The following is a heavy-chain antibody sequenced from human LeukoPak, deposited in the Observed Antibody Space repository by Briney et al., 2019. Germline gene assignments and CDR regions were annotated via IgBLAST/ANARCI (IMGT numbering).Heavy chain of an antibody. CDR1: GDSMRSASY. Sequence: SETLSLTCAVSGDSMRSASYWGWIRQPPGQGLEWIGTIYHAGSTYSNPSLRSRLTLSIDTSKNQFSLKLRSVTAADTAVYFCARVSVFGFWSGYCDSWGQGTLVTVSS. CDR3: ARVSVFGFWSGYCDS. D-gene: IGHD3-3*01. CDR2: IYHAGST. J-gene: IGHJ4*02. V-gene: IGHV4-38-2*01.